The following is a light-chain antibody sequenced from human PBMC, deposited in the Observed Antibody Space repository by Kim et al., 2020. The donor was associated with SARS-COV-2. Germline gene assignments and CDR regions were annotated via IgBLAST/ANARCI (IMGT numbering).Light chain of an antibody. CDR2: RNN. CDR3: SAWDSSLSAWV. CDR1: SNNVGNRG. V-gene: IGLV10-54*01. J-gene: IGLJ3*02. Sequence: AGLTQPPSVSKGLRETATLTCTGNSNNVGNRGAAWLQQHQGHPPKLLSYRNNNRPSGISERLSASRSGNTASLTITGLQPEDEADYYCSAWDSSLSAWVFGRGTKLTVL.